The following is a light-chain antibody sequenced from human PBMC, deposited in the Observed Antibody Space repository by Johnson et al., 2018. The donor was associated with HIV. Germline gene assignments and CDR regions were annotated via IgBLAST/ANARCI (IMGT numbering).Light chain of an antibody. CDR3: GTWDSSLGAWV. V-gene: IGLV1-51*02. Sequence: QSVLTQPPSVSAAPGQMVSISCSGSSSNIGKNYVSWYQQFPGTAPKLLIHENNKRPSGIPDRFSGSKSGTSATLAITGLQTGDEADYYCGTWDSSLGAWVFGTGTKVTVL. CDR2: ENN. J-gene: IGLJ1*01. CDR1: SSNIGKNY.